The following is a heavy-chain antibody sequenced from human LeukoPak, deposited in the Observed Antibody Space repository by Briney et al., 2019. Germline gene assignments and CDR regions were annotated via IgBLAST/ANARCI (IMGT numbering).Heavy chain of an antibody. V-gene: IGHV2-5*01. Sequence: KESGPTLVKPTQTLTLTCTFSGFSPSTSGVGLGWLRQPPGKALEWLVLIYWNDDKRYSPSLNSRLTITKDTSKKQVVLSMTNMDPVDIATYYCAHMYCSSITCPHYFDYWGQGTLVTVSS. CDR1: GFSPSTSGVG. CDR3: AHMYCSSITCPHYFDY. D-gene: IGHD2-2*01. J-gene: IGHJ4*02. CDR2: IYWNDDK.